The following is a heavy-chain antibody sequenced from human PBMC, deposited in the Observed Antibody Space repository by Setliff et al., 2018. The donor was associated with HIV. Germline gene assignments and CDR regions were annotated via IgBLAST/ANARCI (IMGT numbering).Heavy chain of an antibody. V-gene: IGHV4-4*09. D-gene: IGHD3-22*01. CDR2: INTSGTT. J-gene: IGHJ5*02. CDR1: GGSISSYY. Sequence: SETLSLTCTVSGGSISSYYWSWIRQPPGKGLEWIGYINTSGTTNYNPSLKSRVTISVDTSKNQFSLKLSSVTAADTAVYFCARQTYYYDNSGHNWFDTWGQGTLVTVSS. CDR3: ARQTYYYDNSGHNWFDT.